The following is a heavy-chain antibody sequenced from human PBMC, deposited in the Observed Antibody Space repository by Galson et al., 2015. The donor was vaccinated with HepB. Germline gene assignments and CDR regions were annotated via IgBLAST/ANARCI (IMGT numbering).Heavy chain of an antibody. D-gene: IGHD3-22*01. CDR3: ARRDSGLGYYYYYGMDV. Sequence: SLRLSCAASGFTFSSHWMSWVRQAPGKGLEWVANIKQDGSEKYYVDSVKGRFTISRDNAKNSLYLQMNSLRAEDTAVYYRARRDSGLGYYYYYGMDVWGQGTTVTVSS. CDR1: GFTFSSHW. V-gene: IGHV3-7*03. J-gene: IGHJ6*02. CDR2: IKQDGSEK.